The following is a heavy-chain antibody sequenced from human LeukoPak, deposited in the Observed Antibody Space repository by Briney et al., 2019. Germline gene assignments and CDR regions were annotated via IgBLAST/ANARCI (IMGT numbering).Heavy chain of an antibody. Sequence: GGSLRLSCAASGFTFSSYSMNWVRQAPGKGLEWVSSISSSSSYIYYADSVKGRFTISRDNAKNSLYLQMNSLRAEDTAVYYCARSPGEWEPMYYFDYWGQGTLVTVSS. D-gene: IGHD1-26*01. CDR2: ISSSSSYI. V-gene: IGHV3-21*01. CDR3: ARSPGEWEPMYYFDY. J-gene: IGHJ4*02. CDR1: GFTFSSYS.